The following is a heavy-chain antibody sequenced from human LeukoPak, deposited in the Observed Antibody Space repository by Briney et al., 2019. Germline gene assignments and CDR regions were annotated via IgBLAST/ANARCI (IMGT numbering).Heavy chain of an antibody. CDR3: ARATMIVVAPDY. CDR1: GYTFTSYY. J-gene: IGHJ4*02. D-gene: IGHD3-22*01. CDR2: INPSGGST. V-gene: IGHV1-46*03. Sequence: ASVKVSCKASGYTFTSYYMHWVRQAPGQGLEWMGIINPSGGSTSYAEKFQGRVTMTRDTSTSTVYMELSSLRSEDTAVYYCARATMIVVAPDYWGQGTLVTVSS.